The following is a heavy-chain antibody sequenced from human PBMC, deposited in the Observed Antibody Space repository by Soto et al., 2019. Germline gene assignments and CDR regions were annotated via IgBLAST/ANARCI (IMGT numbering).Heavy chain of an antibody. CDR2: ITNSGSTK. CDR3: ARTLAARFDY. Sequence: QVQLVESGGGLVKPGGSLRLSCAASGFPFSDYYMSWIRQAPGKGLEWVSHITNSGSTKYYADSVKGRFTISRDNAKNSLFMQMNSLRAEDTAVYYCARTLAARFDYWGQGTPVTVSS. J-gene: IGHJ4*02. CDR1: GFPFSDYY. V-gene: IGHV3-11*01. D-gene: IGHD6-6*01.